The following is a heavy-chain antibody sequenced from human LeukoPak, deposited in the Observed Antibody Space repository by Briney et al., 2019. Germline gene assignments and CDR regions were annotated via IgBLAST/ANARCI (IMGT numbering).Heavy chain of an antibody. V-gene: IGHV1-18*04. J-gene: IGHJ5*02. CDR1: GYTFTSYG. CDR3: ASRAHWFDP. Sequence: ASGKVSDKASGYTFTSYGISGVGQAPGQGGEGRGGISAYNGKTNYAQKLQGRVTMTTDTSTTTAYMELRSLRSDDPAVYYCASRAHWFDPWGQGTMVTVPS. CDR2: ISAYNGKT.